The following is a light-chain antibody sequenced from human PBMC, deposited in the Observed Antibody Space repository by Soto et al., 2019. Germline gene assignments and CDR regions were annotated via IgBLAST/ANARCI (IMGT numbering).Light chain of an antibody. J-gene: IGLJ2*01. CDR3: AAWDDSLNGVV. V-gene: IGLV1-44*01. CDR2: SSN. Sequence: QSVLTQPPSASGTPGQRVTISCSGSSSNIGSNSVNWYQQLPGTAPKLLMYSSNQRPSGVPDRFSGSKSGTSASLAISGLQSEDEADYYCAAWDDSLNGVVVGGGTKPTVL. CDR1: SSNIGSNS.